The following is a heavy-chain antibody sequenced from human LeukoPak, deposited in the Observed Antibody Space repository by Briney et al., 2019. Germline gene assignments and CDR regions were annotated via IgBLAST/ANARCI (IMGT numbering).Heavy chain of an antibody. CDR3: AKKLPGLEWLYHYYGMDV. Sequence: GASLRLSCAASGFTFSSYAMSWVRQAPRKGLEWVSAISGSGGSTYYADSVKGRFTISRDNSKNTLYLQMNSLRAEDTAVYYCAKKLPGLEWLYHYYGMDVWGQGTTVTVSS. CDR2: ISGSGGST. CDR1: GFTFSSYA. D-gene: IGHD3-3*01. J-gene: IGHJ6*02. V-gene: IGHV3-23*01.